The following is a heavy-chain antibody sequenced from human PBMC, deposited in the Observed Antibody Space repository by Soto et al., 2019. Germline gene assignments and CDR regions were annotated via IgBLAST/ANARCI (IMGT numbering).Heavy chain of an antibody. Sequence: ASVKVSCKASGYTFTSYGISWVRQAPGQGLEWMGWISAYNGNTNYAQKLQGRVTMTTDTSTSTAYMELRSLRSDDTAVYYCARDYDYVWGSYRDYYFDHWGQAPLATDPS. J-gene: IGHJ4*02. CDR2: ISAYNGNT. CDR1: GYTFTSYG. D-gene: IGHD3-16*01. CDR3: ARDYDYVWGSYRDYYFDH. V-gene: IGHV1-18*04.